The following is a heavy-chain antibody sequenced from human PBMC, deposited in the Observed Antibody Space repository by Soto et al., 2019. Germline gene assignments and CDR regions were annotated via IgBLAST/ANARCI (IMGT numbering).Heavy chain of an antibody. Sequence: EVQLVESGGGLVQPGGSLRLSCETSGFTFSNYWMTWVRQAPEKRLEWVANIKKDGSQKNFVDSVKGRFTISRDNAKNSLYLQMDSLRVEDTAIYYCVKEIASAQWGQGTLVTVSS. CDR3: VKEIASAQ. D-gene: IGHD6-25*01. J-gene: IGHJ4*02. CDR1: GFTFSNYW. V-gene: IGHV3-7*01. CDR2: IKKDGSQK.